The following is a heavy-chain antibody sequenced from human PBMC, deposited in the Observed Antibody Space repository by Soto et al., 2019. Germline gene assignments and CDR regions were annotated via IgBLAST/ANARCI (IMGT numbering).Heavy chain of an antibody. J-gene: IGHJ4*02. CDR2: ISAYNGNT. CDR3: ARDFPLYYGSGSQRNYFDY. D-gene: IGHD3-10*01. V-gene: IGHV1-18*04. CDR1: GYTFTSYG. Sequence: ASVKVSCKASGYTFTSYGISWVRQAPGQGLEWMGWISAYNGNTNYAQKLQGRVTMTTDTSTSTAYMELRSLRSDDTAVYYCARDFPLYYGSGSQRNYFDYWGQGPLVTVSS.